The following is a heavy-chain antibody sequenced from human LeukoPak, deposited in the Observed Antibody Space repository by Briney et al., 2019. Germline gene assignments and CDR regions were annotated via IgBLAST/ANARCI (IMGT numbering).Heavy chain of an antibody. V-gene: IGHV3-23*01. J-gene: IGHJ4*02. D-gene: IGHD3-22*01. CDR1: GFTFSSYA. Sequence: GVSLRLSCAASGFTFSSYAMSWVRQAPGKGLEWVSAISGSGGSTYYADSVKGRFTISRDNSKNTLYPQMNSLRAEDTAVYYCAKSYYDSSGYYPPDFDYWGQGTLVTVSS. CDR3: AKSYYDSSGYYPPDFDY. CDR2: ISGSGGST.